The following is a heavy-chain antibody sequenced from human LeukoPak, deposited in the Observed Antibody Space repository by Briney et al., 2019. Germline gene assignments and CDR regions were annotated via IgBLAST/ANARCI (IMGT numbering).Heavy chain of an antibody. Sequence: GRSLRLSCAASGFTFSSSGMDSVRQAPGKWLEWEVVISYEGSNKDCATSVEGRVTITRHNSKDTPHLQMNRQMHSETAVYYGAKLPLPSAFHYRGVWGKGTTVTVSS. CDR2: ISYEGSNK. D-gene: IGHD2-2*01. CDR1: GFTFSSSG. V-gene: IGHV3-30*18. J-gene: IGHJ6*03. CDR3: AKLPLPSAFHYRGV.